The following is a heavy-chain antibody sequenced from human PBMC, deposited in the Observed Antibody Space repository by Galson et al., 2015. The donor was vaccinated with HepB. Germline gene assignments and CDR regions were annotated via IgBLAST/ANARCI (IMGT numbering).Heavy chain of an antibody. J-gene: IGHJ6*01. CDR2: ISDSGTSI. V-gene: IGHV3-48*03. CDR1: GFTFSSSE. D-gene: IGHD2-15*01. Sequence: SLRLSCAASGFTFSSSEMNWVRQVPGKGLEWVSYISDSGTSIYYADSVKGRFIISRDNAKKSLYLQMNSLRAEDTAVYYCAREKGVAADGVGRYYYGMDVWGQGTTVTVSS. CDR3: AREKGVAADGVGRYYYGMDV.